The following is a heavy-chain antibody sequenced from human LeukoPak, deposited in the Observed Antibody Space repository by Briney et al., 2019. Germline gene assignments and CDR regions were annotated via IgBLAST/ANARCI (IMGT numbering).Heavy chain of an antibody. Sequence: GGSLRLSCAASGFTVSSNYMSWVRQAPGKGLEWVSVIYSGGSTYYADSVKGRFTISRDNSKNTLYLQMNSLRAEDTAVYYCARDRWNWRAFDIWGQGTMVTVSS. CDR2: IYSGGST. CDR1: GFTVSSNY. V-gene: IGHV3-66*01. CDR3: ARDRWNWRAFDI. J-gene: IGHJ3*02. D-gene: IGHD1-7*01.